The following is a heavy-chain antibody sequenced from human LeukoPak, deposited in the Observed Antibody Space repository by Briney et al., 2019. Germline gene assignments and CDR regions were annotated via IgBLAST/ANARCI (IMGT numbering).Heavy chain of an antibody. J-gene: IGHJ4*02. CDR1: GFTFSSYA. V-gene: IGHV3-23*01. Sequence: GGSLRLSCAASGFTFSSYAMSWVRQAPGKGLEWVSAISGSGGSTYYADSVKGRFTISRDNSKNTLYLQMNSLRAEDTAVYYCAKVRTTGTTHPGSDFDYWGQGTLVTVSS. D-gene: IGHD1-1*01. CDR2: ISGSGGST. CDR3: AKVRTTGTTHPGSDFDY.